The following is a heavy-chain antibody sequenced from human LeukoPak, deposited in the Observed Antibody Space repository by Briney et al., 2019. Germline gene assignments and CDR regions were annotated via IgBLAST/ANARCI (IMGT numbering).Heavy chain of an antibody. CDR1: GFTFSSYG. Sequence: GGSLRLSCAASGFTFSSYGMHWVRQAPGKGLEWVAVIWYDGSNKYYADSVKGRFTISRDNSKNTLYLQMNSLRAEDTAVYYCARTYGSGGSYGMDVWGQGTTVTVSS. CDR3: ARTYGSGGSYGMDV. D-gene: IGHD3-10*01. V-gene: IGHV3-33*01. J-gene: IGHJ6*02. CDR2: IWYDGSNK.